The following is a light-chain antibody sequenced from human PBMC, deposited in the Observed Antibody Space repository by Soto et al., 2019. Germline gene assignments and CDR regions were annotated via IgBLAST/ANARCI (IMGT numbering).Light chain of an antibody. CDR3: LQHNSYTRT. J-gene: IGKJ1*01. Sequence: DIQMTQSPSALSASVGDRVTITGRGIQGIRNDLGWYQQKAGKAPKRLIYAASTLQDGVPSRFSGSGSGTDFTLTISSLLPEDFATYHCLQHNSYTRTFGQGTKVEIK. CDR1: QGIRND. CDR2: AAS. V-gene: IGKV1-17*01.